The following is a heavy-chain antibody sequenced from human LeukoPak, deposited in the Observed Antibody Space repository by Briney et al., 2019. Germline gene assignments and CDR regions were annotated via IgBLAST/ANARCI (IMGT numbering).Heavy chain of an antibody. D-gene: IGHD3-3*01. CDR3: AIESRFWSGISNFDY. Sequence: GGSLRLSCLAYGFTLSNYGMGWVRQAQGKGMGWVAVIWFDVSYEHYPDSVNARFTISIHNSKNTLYLPMNNPRVEDTAIYYCAIESRFWSGISNFDYWGLGTLVTLSS. V-gene: IGHV3-33*01. J-gene: IGHJ4*02. CDR1: GFTLSNYG. CDR2: IWFDVSYE.